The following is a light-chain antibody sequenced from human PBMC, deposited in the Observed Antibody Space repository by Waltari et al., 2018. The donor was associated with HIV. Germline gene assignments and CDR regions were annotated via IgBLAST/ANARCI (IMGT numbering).Light chain of an antibody. Sequence: SYVLTQPPSVSVAPGQTARITCGENNIGSKTVHWYQQKPGQAPVLVVYDDGDRPSGIPERFSGSNSGNTATLTISRVEAGDEADYYCQVWHSSSDHLVVFGGGTKLTVL. CDR2: DDG. J-gene: IGLJ2*01. CDR1: NIGSKT. V-gene: IGLV3-21*02. CDR3: QVWHSSSDHLVV.